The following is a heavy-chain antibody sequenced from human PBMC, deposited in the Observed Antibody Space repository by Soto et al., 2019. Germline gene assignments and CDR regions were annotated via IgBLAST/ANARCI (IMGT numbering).Heavy chain of an antibody. CDR3: ARGKYCSGGSCYSGNWSDP. CDR2: IYYSGST. V-gene: IGHV4-31*03. J-gene: IGHJ5*02. Sequence: QVQLQESGPGLVKPSQTLSLTCTVSGGSISSGGYYWSWIRQHPGKGLEWIGYIYYSGSTYYNPSRKSRVTISVDTSKNQFSLKLSSVTAADTAVYYCARGKYCSGGSCYSGNWSDPWGQGTLVTVSS. D-gene: IGHD2-15*01. CDR1: GGSISSGGYY.